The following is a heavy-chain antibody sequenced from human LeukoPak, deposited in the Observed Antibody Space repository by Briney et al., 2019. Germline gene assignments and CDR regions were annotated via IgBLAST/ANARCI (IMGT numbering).Heavy chain of an antibody. D-gene: IGHD3-9*01. CDR1: GFTFSSYS. V-gene: IGHV3-21*01. J-gene: IGHJ4*02. CDR3: ARAGYYMLSWANFDY. Sequence: GGSLRLSCAASGFTFSSYSMNWVRQAPGKGLEWVSSISSSSSYIYYADSVKGRFTISRDNAKNSLYLQMNSLRAEDTAVYYFARAGYYMLSWANFDYWGQGTLVTVSS. CDR2: ISSSSSYI.